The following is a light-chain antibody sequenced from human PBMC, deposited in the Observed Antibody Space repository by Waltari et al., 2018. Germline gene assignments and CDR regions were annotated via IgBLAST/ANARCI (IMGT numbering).Light chain of an antibody. CDR3: ASFTINTLV. CDR1: SSNVGDNKY. V-gene: IGLV2-14*01. J-gene: IGLJ3*02. CDR2: DVS. Sequence: QSALTQPASVSGSPGQSITISCTGTSSNVGDNKYVSWYQQHPGKAPKLIIYDVSARHSGFSNRFSGSKSGNAASLTISGLQADDEADYYCASFTINTLVFGGGTKLTVL.